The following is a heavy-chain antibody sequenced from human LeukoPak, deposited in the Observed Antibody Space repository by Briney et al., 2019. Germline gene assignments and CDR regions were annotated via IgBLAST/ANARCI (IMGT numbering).Heavy chain of an antibody. V-gene: IGHV3-7*03. CDR1: TFTFSSYA. CDR3: ARGVASAPRSAFDI. J-gene: IGHJ3*02. D-gene: IGHD6-13*01. Sequence: PGGSLRLSCAGSTFTFSSYAMSWVRQAPGKGLEWVGNAKQDGSGSTCVDSVKGRFTISRDNAKNSLYLQMNGLRAEDTAVYYCARGVASAPRSAFDIWGQGTMVIVSS. CDR2: AKQDGSGS.